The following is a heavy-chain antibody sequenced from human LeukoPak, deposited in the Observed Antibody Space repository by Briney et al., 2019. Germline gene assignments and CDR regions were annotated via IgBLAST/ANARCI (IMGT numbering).Heavy chain of an antibody. Sequence: GASVKVSCRASGYTFTSYGISWVRQAPGQGLEWMGWISAYNGNTNYAQKLQGRVTMTTDTSTSTAYMELRSLRSDDTAVYYCATRVGAMVGYYFDYWGQGTLVTVSS. CDR2: ISAYNGNT. J-gene: IGHJ4*02. V-gene: IGHV1-18*01. CDR3: ATRVGAMVGYYFDY. D-gene: IGHD1-26*01. CDR1: GYTFTSYG.